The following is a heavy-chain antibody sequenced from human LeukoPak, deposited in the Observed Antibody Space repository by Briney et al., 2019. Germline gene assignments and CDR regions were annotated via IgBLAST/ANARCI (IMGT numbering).Heavy chain of an antibody. CDR3: ARDLDYYGAKWFDP. CDR2: VIPVFGTA. V-gene: IGHV1-69*13. D-gene: IGHD3-10*01. CDR1: GGTFSSYA. J-gene: IGHJ5*02. Sequence: SVKVSCKASGGTFSSYAISWVPQAPGQGLEWMGGVIPVFGTANYAEKFQGRVTITADESTRTAYMELSSLRSEETAVYYCARDLDYYGAKWFDPWGQGALVTVSS.